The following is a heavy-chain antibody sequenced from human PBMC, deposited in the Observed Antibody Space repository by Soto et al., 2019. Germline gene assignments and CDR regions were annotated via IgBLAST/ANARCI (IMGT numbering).Heavy chain of an antibody. CDR2: ISGDTATT. CDR3: AKPLQPRLLQGYGVDV. V-gene: IGHV3-23*01. CDR1: GFSFSEYS. Sequence: GGSLRLSCAASGFSFSEYSMTWVRQAPGKGLQWVSAISGDTATTHYADSVKGRFTISRDNSRDTLYLQMNSLRVEDTAIYYCAKPLQPRLLQGYGVDVWGQGTTVTVYS. D-gene: IGHD6-19*01. J-gene: IGHJ6*02.